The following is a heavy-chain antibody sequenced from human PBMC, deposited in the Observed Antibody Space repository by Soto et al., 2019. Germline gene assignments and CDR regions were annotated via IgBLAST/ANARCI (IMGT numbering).Heavy chain of an antibody. D-gene: IGHD6-19*01. V-gene: IGHV1-2*04. J-gene: IGHJ4*02. CDR1: GYTFTSYA. CDR3: ARAPGSSGWTFDY. Sequence: ASVKVSCKASGYTFTSYAMHWVRQAPGQRLEWMGWINPNSGGTNYAQKFQGWVTMTRDTSISTAYMELSRLRSDDTAVYYCARAPGSSGWTFDYWGQGTLVTVSS. CDR2: INPNSGGT.